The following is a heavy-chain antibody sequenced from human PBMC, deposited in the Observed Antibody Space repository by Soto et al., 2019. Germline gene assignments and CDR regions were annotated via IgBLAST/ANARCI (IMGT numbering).Heavy chain of an antibody. J-gene: IGHJ4*02. CDR3: AKGKGNSGNSQHIDY. D-gene: IGHD3-22*01. CDR1: GFTFSSYA. Sequence: GGSLRLSCAASGFTFSSYAMSWVRQAPGEGLEWASLISGNSGSTYYADSVKGRFTISRDISKNTLYLQMNSLRAEDTAVYYCAKGKGNSGNSQHIDYCGQGTLLTVSS. CDR2: ISGNSGST. V-gene: IGHV3-23*01.